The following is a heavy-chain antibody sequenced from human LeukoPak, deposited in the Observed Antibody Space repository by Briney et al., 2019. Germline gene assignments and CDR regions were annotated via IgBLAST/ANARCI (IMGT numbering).Heavy chain of an antibody. J-gene: IGHJ3*02. Sequence: GGSLRLSCAASGFTFSSYAMSWVRQAPGKGLEWVSAISGSGGSTYYADSVKGRFTISRDNSKNTLYLQMNSLRAEDTAVYYCARTMVRGVDAFDIWGQGTMVTVSS. CDR2: ISGSGGST. CDR3: ARTMVRGVDAFDI. CDR1: GFTFSSYA. V-gene: IGHV3-23*01. D-gene: IGHD3-10*01.